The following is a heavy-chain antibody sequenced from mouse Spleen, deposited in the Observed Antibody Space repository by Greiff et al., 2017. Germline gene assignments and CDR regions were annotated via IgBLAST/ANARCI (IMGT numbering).Heavy chain of an antibody. CDR1: GFSLTSYG. CDR2: IWSDGST. Sequence: QVQLQQSGPGLVAPSQSLSITCTVSGFSLTSYGVHWVRQPPGKGLEWLVVIWSDGSTTYNSALKSRLSISKDNSKSQVFLKMNSLQTDDTAMYYCARNYYGSFYAMDYWGQGTSVTVSA. CDR3: ARNYYGSFYAMDY. D-gene: IGHD1-1*01. J-gene: IGHJ4*01. V-gene: IGHV2-6*02.